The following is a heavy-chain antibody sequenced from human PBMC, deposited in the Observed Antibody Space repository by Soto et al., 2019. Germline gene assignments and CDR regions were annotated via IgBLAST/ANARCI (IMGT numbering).Heavy chain of an antibody. CDR3: AKDLGYCSSTSCYAFDI. CDR1: GFTFSSYA. V-gene: IGHV3-23*01. D-gene: IGHD2-2*03. J-gene: IGHJ3*02. Sequence: EVQLLESGGGLVQPGGSLRLSCAASGFTFSSYAMSWVRQAPGKGLEWVSALSGSGGSTYYADSVKGRFTISRDNSKNTLYLQMNSLRAEDTAVYYCAKDLGYCSSTSCYAFDIWGQGTMVTVSS. CDR2: LSGSGGST.